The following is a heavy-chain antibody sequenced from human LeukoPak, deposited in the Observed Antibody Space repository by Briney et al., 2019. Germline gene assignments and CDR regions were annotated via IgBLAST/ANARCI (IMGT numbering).Heavy chain of an antibody. V-gene: IGHV3-64*01. CDR3: ARSTCSSTSCYVFQH. D-gene: IGHD2-2*01. CDR2: ISSNGGST. CDR1: GFTFSSYA. J-gene: IGHJ1*01. Sequence: GGSLRLSCAASGFTFSSYAMHWVRQAPGKGLEYVSAISSNGGSTYYANSVKGRFTISRDNSKNTLYLQMGSLRAEDMAVYYCARSTCSSTSCYVFQHWGQGTLVTVSS.